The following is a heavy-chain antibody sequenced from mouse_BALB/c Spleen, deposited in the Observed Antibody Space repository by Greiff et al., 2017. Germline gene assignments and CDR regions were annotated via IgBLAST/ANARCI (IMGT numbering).Heavy chain of an antibody. CDR1: GFTFSSYG. J-gene: IGHJ4*01. CDR2: ISSGGSYT. CDR3: ARHETTEDAMDY. Sequence: EVKLVESGGDLVKPGGSLKLSCAASGFTFSSYGMSWVRQTPDKRLEWVVTISSGGSYTYYPDSVKGRFTISRDNAKNTLYLQMSSLKSEDTAMYYCARHETTEDAMDYWGQGTSVTVSS. D-gene: IGHD1-1*01. V-gene: IGHV5-6*01.